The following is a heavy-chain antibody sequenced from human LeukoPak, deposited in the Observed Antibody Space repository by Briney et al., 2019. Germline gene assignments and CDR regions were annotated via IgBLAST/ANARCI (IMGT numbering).Heavy chain of an antibody. CDR1: GFTFSSYG. CDR2: IWYDGTNK. D-gene: IGHD1-26*01. J-gene: IGHJ5*01. CDR3: AKDRGSYSTTADS. V-gene: IGHV3-33*06. Sequence: GRSLRLSCAASGFTFSSYGMHWVRQAPGKGLEWVAVIWYDGTNKYYGDSVKGRFTISRDNSKNTLYLQMNSLRAEDTAVYYCAKDRGSYSTTADSWGQGTLVTVSP.